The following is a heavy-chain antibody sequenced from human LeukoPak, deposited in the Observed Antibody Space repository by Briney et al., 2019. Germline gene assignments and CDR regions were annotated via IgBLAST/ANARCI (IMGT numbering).Heavy chain of an antibody. CDR2: ISGSGGST. J-gene: IGHJ6*03. CDR3: ARDVAWSGHYNWGKYYYDYMDV. V-gene: IGHV3-23*01. D-gene: IGHD3-3*01. Sequence: GGSLRLSCAASGFTFSSYAMSWVRQAPGKGLEWVSAISGSGGSTYYADSVKGRFTISRENSKNTLYLQMDSLRVEDTAVYYCARDVAWSGHYNWGKYYYDYMDVWGKGTTVAVSS. CDR1: GFTFSSYA.